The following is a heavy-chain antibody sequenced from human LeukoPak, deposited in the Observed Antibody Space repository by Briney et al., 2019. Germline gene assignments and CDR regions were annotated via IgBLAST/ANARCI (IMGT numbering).Heavy chain of an antibody. V-gene: IGHV3-21*01. CDR1: GFTFSSYS. CDR2: ISSSSSYI. J-gene: IGHJ4*02. CDR3: AREGMGAVAGTLDY. Sequence: GGSLGLSCAASGFTFSSYSMNWVRQAPGKGLEWVSSISSSSSYIYYADSVKGRFTISRDNAKNSLYLQMNSLRAEDTAVYYCAREGMGAVAGTLDYWGQGTLVTVSS. D-gene: IGHD6-19*01.